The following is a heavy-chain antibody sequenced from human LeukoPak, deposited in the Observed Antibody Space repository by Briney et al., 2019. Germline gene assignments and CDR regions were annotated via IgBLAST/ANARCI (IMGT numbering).Heavy chain of an antibody. V-gene: IGHV3-7*01. CDR3: GRFGYVAGVAL. CDR2: INPGGTET. J-gene: IGHJ4*02. CDR1: GFSLSNYW. Sequence: GGSLRLSCAASGFSLSNYWVTWVRQAPGTWLEWVANINPGGTETYYVEPVKGRFTISRDNAKNLVYLQMNSLRAEDSAVYHCGRFGYVAGVALWGQGTLVTVSS. D-gene: IGHD6-19*01.